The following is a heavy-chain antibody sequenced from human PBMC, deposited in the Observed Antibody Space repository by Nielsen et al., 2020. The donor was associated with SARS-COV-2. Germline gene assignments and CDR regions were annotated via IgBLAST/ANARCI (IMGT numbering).Heavy chain of an antibody. CDR3: AGPAS. CDR1: EFSFEKSA. CDR2: ISRSGSII. D-gene: IGHD2-2*01. V-gene: IGHV3-11*01. J-gene: IGHJ5*02. Sequence: GGSLRLSCAVSEFSFEKSAMSWVRQAPGKGLEWVSYISRSGSIIQHADSVKGRFTISRDNAKNSLHLQMDNLRVEDTAVYYCAGPASWGQGTLVTVSS.